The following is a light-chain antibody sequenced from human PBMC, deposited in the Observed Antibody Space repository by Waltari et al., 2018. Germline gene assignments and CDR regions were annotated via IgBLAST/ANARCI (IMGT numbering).Light chain of an antibody. CDR2: AAS. V-gene: IGKV1-8*01. J-gene: IGKJ1*01. CDR3: QQYYTYPRT. Sequence: AIRMTQSPSSFSASTGDRVTITCRASQGISSYLAWYQQKPGRVPKLLMSAASTLHSGVPSRFTGSGSVTDFTRTINCLQSDDFATYYCQQYYTYPRTFGQGTKVEIK. CDR1: QGISSY.